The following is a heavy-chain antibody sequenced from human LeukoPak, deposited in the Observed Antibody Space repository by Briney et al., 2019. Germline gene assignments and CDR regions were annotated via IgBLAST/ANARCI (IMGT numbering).Heavy chain of an antibody. V-gene: IGHV3-21*01. D-gene: IGHD4-17*01. J-gene: IGHJ4*02. CDR3: ARDDYGDFVFDY. CDR1: GFTFSSYS. Sequence: GGSLGLSCAASGFTFSSYSMNWVRQAPGKGLEWVSSISSSSSYIYYADSVKGRFTISRDNAKNSLYLQMNSLRAEDTAVYYCARDDYGDFVFDYWGQGTLVTVSS. CDR2: ISSSSSYI.